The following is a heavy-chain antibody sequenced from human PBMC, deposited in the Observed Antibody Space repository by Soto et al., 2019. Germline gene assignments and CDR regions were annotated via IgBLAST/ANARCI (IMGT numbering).Heavy chain of an antibody. CDR1: GFTFTRSA. CDR3: AADKSGYGPFDY. V-gene: IGHV1-58*02. D-gene: IGHD5-12*01. J-gene: IGHJ4*02. Sequence: SVKVSCKASGFTFTRSAMQWVRQARGQRLEWIGWIVVGSGNTNYAQKFQERVTITRDMSTSTAYMELSSLRSEDTAVYYCAADKSGYGPFDYWGQGTLVTVSS. CDR2: IVVGSGNT.